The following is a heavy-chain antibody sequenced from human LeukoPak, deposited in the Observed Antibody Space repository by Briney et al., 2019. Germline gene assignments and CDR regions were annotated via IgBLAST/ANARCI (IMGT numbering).Heavy chain of an antibody. Sequence: ASVKVSCKASGYTFTSYDINWVRPATGQGLEWMGWMNPNSGNTGYAQKFQGRVTMTRNTSISTAYMELSSLRSEDTAVYYCARGGSVVVPAAIDYWGQGTLVTVSS. V-gene: IGHV1-8*01. CDR1: GYTFTSYD. CDR2: MNPNSGNT. CDR3: ARGGSVVVPAAIDY. D-gene: IGHD2-2*01. J-gene: IGHJ4*02.